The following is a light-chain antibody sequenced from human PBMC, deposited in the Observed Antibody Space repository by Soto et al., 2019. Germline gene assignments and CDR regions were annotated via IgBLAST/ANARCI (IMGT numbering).Light chain of an antibody. CDR1: NSDVGGYNY. V-gene: IGLV2-14*01. CDR3: SSYTSISTLYG. Sequence: QSVLTQPASASGSPGQSITISCTGTNSDVGGYNYVSWYQQHPGNAPELMIYEVSHRPSGVSTRFSGSKSDNTASLTISGLQAEDEADYYCSSYTSISTLYGFGTGTKVTVL. CDR2: EVS. J-gene: IGLJ1*01.